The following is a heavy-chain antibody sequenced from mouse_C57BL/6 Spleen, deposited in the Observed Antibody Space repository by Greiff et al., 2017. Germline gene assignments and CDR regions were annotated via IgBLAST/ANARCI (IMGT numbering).Heavy chain of an antibody. V-gene: IGHV1-62-2*01. CDR3: ARREDGFITTVPAGWYFDV. CDR2: FYPGSGSI. J-gene: IGHJ1*03. CDR1: GYTFTEYT. D-gene: IGHD1-1*01. Sequence: QVQLQQSGAELVKPGASVKLSCKASGYTFTEYTIHWVKQRPGQGLGWIGWFYPGSGSIKYNEKFKDKATLTADKSSSTVYIELSRLTSEDSAVYVCARREDGFITTVPAGWYFDVWGTGTTVTVAS.